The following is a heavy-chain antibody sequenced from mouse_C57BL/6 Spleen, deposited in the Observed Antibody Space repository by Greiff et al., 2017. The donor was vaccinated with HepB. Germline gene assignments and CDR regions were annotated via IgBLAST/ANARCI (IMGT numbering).Heavy chain of an antibody. D-gene: IGHD2-12*01. V-gene: IGHV2-6*01. Sequence: VMLVESGPGLVAPSQSLSITCTVSGFSLTSYGVDWVRQSPGKGLEWLGVIWGVGSTNYNSALKSRLSISKDNSKSQVFLKMNSLQTDDTAMYYCARDHDGSLAMDYWGQGTSVTVSS. CDR3: ARDHDGSLAMDY. J-gene: IGHJ4*01. CDR1: GFSLTSYG. CDR2: IWGVGST.